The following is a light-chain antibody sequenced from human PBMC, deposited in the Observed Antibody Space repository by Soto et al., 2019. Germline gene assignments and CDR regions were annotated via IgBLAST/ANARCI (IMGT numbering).Light chain of an antibody. CDR2: GAS. Sequence: EIVMTQSPATLSVSTGERATLSCRASQSISSNQFAWFRQKPGQAPRLLIHGASTRAPGFPARFSGSGSGTDFTLTISSLQSEDFAVYYCQQYDNWPWTFGQGTKVDI. CDR3: QQYDNWPWT. J-gene: IGKJ1*01. CDR1: QSISSN. V-gene: IGKV3-15*01.